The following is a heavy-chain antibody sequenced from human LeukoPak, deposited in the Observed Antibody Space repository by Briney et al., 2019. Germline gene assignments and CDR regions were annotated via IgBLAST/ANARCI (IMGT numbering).Heavy chain of an antibody. V-gene: IGHV3-7*01. CDR1: GFRFSRYW. D-gene: IGHD7-27*01. CDR3: ARDWGFDAFDI. Sequence: GGSLRLSCAASGFRFSRYWMSWVRQAPGKGLEWVANIKHDGSETYYVDSVKGRFTISRDNAKNSLYLQMNSLRAEDTAVYYCARDWGFDAFDIWGQGTMVTVSS. J-gene: IGHJ3*02. CDR2: IKHDGSET.